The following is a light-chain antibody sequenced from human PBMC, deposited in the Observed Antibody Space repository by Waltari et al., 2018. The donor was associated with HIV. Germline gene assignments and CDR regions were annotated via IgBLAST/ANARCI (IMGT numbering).Light chain of an antibody. CDR2: KDT. V-gene: IGLV3-25*03. CDR3: QSADTRGSYLV. J-gene: IGLJ3*02. CDR1: PLPKQS. Sequence: SSEFTQPPSAPSSPGQTARITCSGDPLPKQSPYWYQQKPGQAPVVVIYKDTERPSGIPERFSGSTSGTTVTLTISGLQAEDEADYYCQSADTRGSYLVFGGGTKLTLL.